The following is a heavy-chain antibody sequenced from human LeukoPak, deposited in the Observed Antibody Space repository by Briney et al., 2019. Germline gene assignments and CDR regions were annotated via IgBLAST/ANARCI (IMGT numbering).Heavy chain of an antibody. CDR1: GFTFSSYA. J-gene: IGHJ4*02. D-gene: IGHD2-8*01. CDR3: AKGSTKVYATEYYFDY. Sequence: GGSLSLSCAASGFTFSSYAMSWVRQAPGKGLEWVSAISGSGGSTYYADSVKGRFTIPRDNSKNTLYLQMNSLRAEDTAVYYCAKGSTKVYATEYYFDYWGQGTLVTVSS. CDR2: ISGSGGST. V-gene: IGHV3-23*01.